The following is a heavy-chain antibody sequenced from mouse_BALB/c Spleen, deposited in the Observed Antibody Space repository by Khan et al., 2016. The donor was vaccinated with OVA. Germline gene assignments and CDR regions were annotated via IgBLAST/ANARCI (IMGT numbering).Heavy chain of an antibody. V-gene: IGHV1-7*01. J-gene: IGHJ3*01. CDR3: ANHGSSSAWFAY. D-gene: IGHD1-1*01. CDR2: INPSTGYS. Sequence: QVQLKQSGAELAKPGASVKMSCKASGYTFTSYWMHWVKQRPGQGLEWIGYINPSTGYSEYNQKFKDKATLTADKSSSTAYMQLSSLTSDDSAVYYSANHGSSSAWFAYGGQGTLVTVSA. CDR1: GYTFTSYW.